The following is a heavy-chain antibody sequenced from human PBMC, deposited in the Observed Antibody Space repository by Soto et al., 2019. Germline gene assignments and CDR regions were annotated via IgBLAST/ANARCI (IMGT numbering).Heavy chain of an antibody. CDR1: GFTVSSNY. Sequence: GGSLRLSCAAGGFTVSSNYMSWVRQAPGKGLEWVSVIYSGGSTYYADSVKGRFTISRDNSKNTLYLQMNSLRAEDTAVYYCARDLYGGNYFDYWGQGTLVTVSS. D-gene: IGHD4-17*01. CDR2: IYSGGST. CDR3: ARDLYGGNYFDY. J-gene: IGHJ4*02. V-gene: IGHV3-53*01.